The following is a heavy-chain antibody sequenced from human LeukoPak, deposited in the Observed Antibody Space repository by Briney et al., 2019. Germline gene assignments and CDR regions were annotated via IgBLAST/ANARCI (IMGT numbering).Heavy chain of an antibody. D-gene: IGHD3-9*01. V-gene: IGHV3-15*01. CDR1: GFTFSIYW. CDR2: IKSKTDGGTT. CDR3: TTDPRSYYDILTGYYNFDY. Sequence: PGGSLRLSCAASGFTFSIYWMSWVRQAPGKGLEWVGRIKSKTDGGTTDYAAPVKGRFTISRDDSENTLYLQMNSLKTEDTAVYYCTTDPRSYYDILTGYYNFDYWGQGTLVTVSS. J-gene: IGHJ4*02.